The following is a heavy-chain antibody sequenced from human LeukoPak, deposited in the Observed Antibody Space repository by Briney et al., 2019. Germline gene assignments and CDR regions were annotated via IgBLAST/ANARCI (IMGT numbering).Heavy chain of an antibody. V-gene: IGHV4-31*03. Sequence: SETLSLTCTVSGGSISSGGYYWSWIRQHPGKGLEWIGYIYYSGSTYYNPSLKSRVTISVDTPKNQFSLKLSSVTAADTAVYYCARVSSSFYGMDVWGQGPRSPSP. J-gene: IGHJ6*02. D-gene: IGHD3-3*02. CDR1: GGSISSGGYY. CDR2: IYYSGST. CDR3: ARVSSSFYGMDV.